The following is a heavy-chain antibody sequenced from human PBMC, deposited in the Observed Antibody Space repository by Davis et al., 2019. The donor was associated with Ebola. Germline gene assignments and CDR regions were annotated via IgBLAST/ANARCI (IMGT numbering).Heavy chain of an antibody. CDR1: GFTFSSYS. CDR2: ISSSSSYI. J-gene: IGHJ6*02. CDR3: AKDVVPAAIHYYYYGMDV. V-gene: IGHV3-21*01. Sequence: GESLKISCAASGFTFSSYSMNWVRQAPGKGLEWVSSISSSSSYIYYADSVKGRFTISRDNAKNSLYLQMNSLGAEDTAVYYCAKDVVPAAIHYYYYGMDVWGQGTTVTVSS. D-gene: IGHD2-2*01.